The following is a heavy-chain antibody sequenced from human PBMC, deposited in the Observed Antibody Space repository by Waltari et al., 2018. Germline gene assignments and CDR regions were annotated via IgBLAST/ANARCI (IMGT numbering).Heavy chain of an antibody. CDR2: VQRSGKT. J-gene: IGHJ5*02. CDR1: CESISTTDL. Sequence: QLQLQESGPGLVRRPGTRSLTRALSCESISTTDLWNWARQSPQRGLEWIGQVQRSGKTNYNPSFVSRVTVSLDTSNNQFSLKMTSATATDTAIYYCARDRGRGLCLDTWGPGTLVTVSP. CDR3: ARDRGRGLCLDT. V-gene: IGHV4-4*03. D-gene: IGHD2-15*01.